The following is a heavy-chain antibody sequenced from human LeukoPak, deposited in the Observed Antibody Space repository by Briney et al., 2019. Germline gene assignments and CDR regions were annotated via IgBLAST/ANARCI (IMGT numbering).Heavy chain of an antibody. CDR1: GYTFTSYY. V-gene: IGHV1-46*01. J-gene: IGHJ4*02. CDR2: INPSGGST. CDR3: ARDPWGPTVTKEYYFDY. Sequence: GASVKVSCKASGYTFTSYYMHWVRQAPGQGLEWMGIINPSGGSTSYAQKFQGRVTMTRDTSTSTVYMELSSLRPEDTAVYYCARDPWGPTVTKEYYFDYWGQGTLVTVSS. D-gene: IGHD4-17*01.